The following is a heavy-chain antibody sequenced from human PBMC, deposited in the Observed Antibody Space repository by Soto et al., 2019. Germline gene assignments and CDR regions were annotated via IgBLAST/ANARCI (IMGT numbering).Heavy chain of an antibody. J-gene: IGHJ4*02. Sequence: GGSLRLSCAASGFTFTRYIMNWVRQAPGKGLEWVSHISSSGSIAYYVDSVKGRFSISRDNAKTSLYLQMNTLRAEDTAVYYCARGGITTFTYWGQGTPVTVSS. V-gene: IGHV3-48*01. CDR2: ISSSGSIA. CDR3: ARGGITTFTY. D-gene: IGHD5-12*01. CDR1: GFTFTRYI.